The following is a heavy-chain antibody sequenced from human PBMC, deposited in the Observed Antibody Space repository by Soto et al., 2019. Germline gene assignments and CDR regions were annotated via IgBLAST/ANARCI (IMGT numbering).Heavy chain of an antibody. D-gene: IGHD4-17*01. J-gene: IGHJ4*02. CDR1: GGSISHGDYY. Sequence: QVQLQESGPGLVKPSQTLSLTCTVSGGSISHGDYYWSWIRRPPGKGLEWVGSIYYTGTTYFNPSLKSRLTISIDTSKSQFSLNLSPVTAADTAVYFCARVTGDYDFDYWGQGTLVTVSS. CDR3: ARVTGDYDFDY. CDR2: IYYTGTT. V-gene: IGHV4-30-4*01.